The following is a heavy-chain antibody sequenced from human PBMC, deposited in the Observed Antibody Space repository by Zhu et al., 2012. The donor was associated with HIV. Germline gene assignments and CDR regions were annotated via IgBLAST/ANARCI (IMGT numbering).Heavy chain of an antibody. V-gene: IGHV4-4*07. J-gene: IGHJ4*02. CDR3: ARGGDSSSWYSGYYFDY. CDR1: GGSISSYY. Sequence: QVQLQESGPGLVKPSETLSLTCTVSGGSISSYYWSWIRQPAGKGLEWIGRIYTSGSTNYNPSLKSRVTMSVDTSKNQFSLKLSSVTAADTAVYYCARGGDSSSWYSGYYFDYWGQGTLVTVSS. D-gene: IGHD6-13*01. CDR2: IYTSGST.